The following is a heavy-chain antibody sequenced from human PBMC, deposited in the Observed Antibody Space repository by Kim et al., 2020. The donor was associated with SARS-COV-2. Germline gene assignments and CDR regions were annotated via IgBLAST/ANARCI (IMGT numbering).Heavy chain of an antibody. V-gene: IGHV4-39*01. Sequence: SETLSLTCTVSGGSISSSSYYWGWIRQPPGKGLEWIGSIYYSGSTYYNPSLKSRVTISVDTSKNQFSLKLSSVTAADTAVYYCARQTVKCKYCSSTEPGGWFDPWGQGTLVTVSS. CDR3: ARQTVKCKYCSSTEPGGWFDP. CDR1: GGSISSSSYY. J-gene: IGHJ5*02. D-gene: IGHD2-2*01. CDR2: IYYSGST.